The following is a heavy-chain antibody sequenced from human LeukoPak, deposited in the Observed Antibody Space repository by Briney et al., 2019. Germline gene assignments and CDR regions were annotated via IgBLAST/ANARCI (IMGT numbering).Heavy chain of an antibody. V-gene: IGHV3-23*01. Sequence: GESLKISCATSGFILSSYAMSWVRQAPGKGLERVSGISGSGGSTYYADSVKGRFTISRDNSKNTLSLQMNSLRAEDTAVYYCAKGGLGSAFDYWGPGTLVTVSS. CDR3: AKGGLGSAFDY. J-gene: IGHJ4*02. CDR1: GFILSSYA. D-gene: IGHD6-19*01. CDR2: ISGSGGST.